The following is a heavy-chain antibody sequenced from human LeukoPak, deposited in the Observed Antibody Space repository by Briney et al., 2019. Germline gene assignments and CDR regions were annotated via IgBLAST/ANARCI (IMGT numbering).Heavy chain of an antibody. D-gene: IGHD3-9*01. CDR2: IYYSGST. Sequence: SETLSLTCTVSGGSISSYYWSWIRQPPGKGLEWIGYIYYSGSTNYNPSLKSRVTISVDTSKNQFSLKLSSVTAADTAVYYCARDSSGLRYFDWLSLKPYYCYGMDVWDQGTTVTVSS. CDR3: ARDSSGLRYFDWLSLKPYYCYGMDV. V-gene: IGHV4-59*01. J-gene: IGHJ6*02. CDR1: GGSISSYY.